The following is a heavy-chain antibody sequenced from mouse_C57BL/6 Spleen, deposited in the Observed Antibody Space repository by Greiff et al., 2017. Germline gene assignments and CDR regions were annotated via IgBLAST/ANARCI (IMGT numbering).Heavy chain of an antibody. CDR3: ARDVYYCSSLYAMDY. Sequence: QVQLKESGAELVKPGASVKISCKASGYAFSSYWMNWVKQRPGKGLEWIGQIYPGDGDTNYNGKFKGKATLTADKSSSTAYMQLSSLTSEDSAVYVCARDVYYCSSLYAMDYWGQGTSVTVSS. CDR2: IYPGDGDT. D-gene: IGHD1-1*01. J-gene: IGHJ4*01. CDR1: GYAFSSYW. V-gene: IGHV1-80*01.